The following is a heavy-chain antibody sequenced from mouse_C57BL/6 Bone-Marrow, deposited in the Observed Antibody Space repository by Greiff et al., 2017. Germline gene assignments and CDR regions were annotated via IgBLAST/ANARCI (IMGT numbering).Heavy chain of an antibody. V-gene: IGHV5-4*01. CDR1: GFTFSSYA. CDR3: AREWSYPFAY. D-gene: IGHD2-12*01. J-gene: IGHJ3*01. CDR2: ISDGGSYT. Sequence: EVKVEESGGGLVKPGGSLKLSCAASGFTFSSYAMSWVRQTPEKRLEWVATISDGGSYTYYPDNVKGPFTISRDNAKNNLYLQMSHLKSEDTAMYYCAREWSYPFAYWGQGTLVTVSA.